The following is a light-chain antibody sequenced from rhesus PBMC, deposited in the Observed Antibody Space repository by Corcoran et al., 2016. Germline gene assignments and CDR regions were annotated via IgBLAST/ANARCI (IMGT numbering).Light chain of an antibody. CDR3: QQSSNLWT. J-gene: IGKJ1*01. V-gene: IGKV3-24*04. CDR1: QSVGSY. Sequence: ETVVTQSPATLALSPGERATLSCRASQSVGSYLAWYQQKPGQAPRLPIYGAARRAPGIPDRFSVIGSGTELPVTISSLEPEDVGMYYCQQSSNLWTFSQGTKVEVK. CDR2: GAA.